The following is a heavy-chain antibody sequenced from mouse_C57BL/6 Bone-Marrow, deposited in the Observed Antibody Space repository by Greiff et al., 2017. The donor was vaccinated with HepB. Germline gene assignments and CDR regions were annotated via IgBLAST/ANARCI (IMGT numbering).Heavy chain of an antibody. CDR3: ARPPPFYGSSYVGDY. Sequence: VQLQQSGAELMKPGASVKLSCKATGYTFTGYWIEWVKQRPGHGLEWIGEILPGSGSTNYNEKFKSKATLTVDTSSSTAYMQLSSLTSEDSAVYYCARPPPFYGSSYVGDYWGQGTTLTVSS. CDR2: ILPGSGST. V-gene: IGHV1-9*01. CDR1: GYTFTGYW. J-gene: IGHJ2*01. D-gene: IGHD1-1*01.